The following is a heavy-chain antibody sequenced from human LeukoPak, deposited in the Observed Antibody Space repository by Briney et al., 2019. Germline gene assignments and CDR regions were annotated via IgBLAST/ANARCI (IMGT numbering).Heavy chain of an antibody. CDR2: IKQDGSEK. CDR3: ARRHFFKKVRGYSSSWYQTPYYYYYYMDV. J-gene: IGHJ6*03. CDR1: GFTFSSYW. V-gene: IGHV3-7*01. D-gene: IGHD6-13*01. Sequence: QTGGSLRLSCAASGFTFSSYWMSWIRQAPGKGLEWVANIKQDGSEKYYVDSVKGRFTISRDNAKNSLYLQMNSLRAEDTAVYYCARRHFFKKVRGYSSSWYQTPYYYYYYMDVWGKGTTVTVSS.